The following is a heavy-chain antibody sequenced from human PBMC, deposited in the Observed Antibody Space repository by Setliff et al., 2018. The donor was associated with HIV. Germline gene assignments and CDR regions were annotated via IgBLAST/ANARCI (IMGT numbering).Heavy chain of an antibody. J-gene: IGHJ2*01. D-gene: IGHD6-19*01. CDR3: ARVAAIPVADTPWYLDL. V-gene: IGHV1-69*06. CDR1: GGTFSNSA. CDR2: IIPIFGTT. Sequence: SVKVSCKASGGTFSNSAISWVRQAPGQGLEWMGGIIPIFGTTNYAQKFQGRVTITADRSMTSVHMDLSSLRSDDTAMYYCARVAAIPVADTPWYLDLWGRGTLVTVSS.